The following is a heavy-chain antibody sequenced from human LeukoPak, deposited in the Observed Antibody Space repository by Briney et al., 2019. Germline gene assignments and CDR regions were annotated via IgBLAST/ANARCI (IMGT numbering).Heavy chain of an antibody. D-gene: IGHD4-17*01. CDR2: ISAYNGNT. V-gene: IGHV1-18*04. Sequence: AASVKVSCKASGYTFTGYYMHWVRQAPGQGLEWMGWISAYNGNTNYAQKLQGRVTMTTDTSTSTAYMELRSLRSDDTAVYYCARGDYGDPRSAFDIWGQGTMVTVSS. J-gene: IGHJ3*02. CDR3: ARGDYGDPRSAFDI. CDR1: GYTFTGYY.